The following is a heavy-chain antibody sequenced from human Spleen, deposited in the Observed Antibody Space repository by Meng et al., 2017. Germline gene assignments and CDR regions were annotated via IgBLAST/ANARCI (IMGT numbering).Heavy chain of an antibody. D-gene: IGHD6-19*01. CDR3: ACGWVNWYFDL. Sequence: ESLKISCAASGFTFGNAWMSWIRQPPGKGLEWIGYIYYSGSTYYNPSLESRVTISVDTSKNQVSLKLRSVTAADSAVYFCACGWVNWYFDLWGRDTLVTVSS. CDR2: IYYSGST. V-gene: IGHV4-59*12. CDR1: GFTFGNAW. J-gene: IGHJ2*01.